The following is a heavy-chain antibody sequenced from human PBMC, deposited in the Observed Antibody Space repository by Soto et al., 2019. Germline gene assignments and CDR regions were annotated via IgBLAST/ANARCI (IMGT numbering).Heavy chain of an antibody. V-gene: IGHV3-48*02. Sequence: PVGSLRLSCAASGFIFSTYSMNWVRQAPGKGLEWVSYISSSSGTTYYADSVKGRFTISRDNAKNSLYLQMNSLKDEDTAVYYCARDCTNGVCPEYWGQGTLVTVSS. D-gene: IGHD2-8*01. CDR1: GFIFSTYS. J-gene: IGHJ4*02. CDR2: ISSSSGTT. CDR3: ARDCTNGVCPEY.